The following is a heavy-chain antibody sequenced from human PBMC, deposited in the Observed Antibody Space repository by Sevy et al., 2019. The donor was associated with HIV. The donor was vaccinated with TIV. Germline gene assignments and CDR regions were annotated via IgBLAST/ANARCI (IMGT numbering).Heavy chain of an antibody. V-gene: IGHV3-33*01. CDR1: GFTFSSYG. J-gene: IGHJ5*02. D-gene: IGHD3-10*01. Sequence: GGSLRLSCAASGFTFSSYGMHWVRQAPGKGLEWVAVIWYDGSNKYYADSVKGRFTISRDNSKNTLYLQMNSLRAEDTAVEYYAREVTMGRGVIREENWFDPWGQGTLVTVSS. CDR3: AREVTMGRGVIREENWFDP. CDR2: IWYDGSNK.